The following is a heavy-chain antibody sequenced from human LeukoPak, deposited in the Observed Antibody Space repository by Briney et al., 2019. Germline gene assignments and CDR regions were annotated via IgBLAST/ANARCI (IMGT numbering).Heavy chain of an antibody. CDR3: AKSHLPNAYSGTYYCDY. J-gene: IGHJ4*02. CDR1: GFTFSYYG. CDR2: IRYDESKK. V-gene: IGHV3-30*02. Sequence: PGRSLRLSCAASGFTFSYYGMHWVRQAPGKGLEWGAFIRYDESKKFYGDSVKGRFTISRDNSKNTLYLQMHSLRTEDTAVYYCAKSHLPNAYSGTYYCDYWGQGTLVTVSS. D-gene: IGHD1-26*01.